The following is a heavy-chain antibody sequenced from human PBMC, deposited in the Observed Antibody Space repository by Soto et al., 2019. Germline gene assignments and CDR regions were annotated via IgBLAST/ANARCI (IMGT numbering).Heavy chain of an antibody. J-gene: IGHJ6*02. CDR3: ARDGVYAGLGRYSDCYSPPRYYGMAV. V-gene: IGHV1-18*01. Sequence: QVQLVQSGAEVKKPGASVKVSCKASGYTFMTYGISWVRQAPGQGLEWMGWISSYNDNTNYAQKLQGRVTMTTDTSTSTAYMELRSRRSAETAVYYCARDGVYAGLGRYSDCYSPPRYYGMAVWGQGTTVTVSS. D-gene: IGHD5-18*01. CDR1: GYTFMTYG. CDR2: ISSYNDNT.